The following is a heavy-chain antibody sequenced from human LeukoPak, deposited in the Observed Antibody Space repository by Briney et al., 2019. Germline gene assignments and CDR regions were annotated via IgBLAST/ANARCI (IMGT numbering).Heavy chain of an antibody. V-gene: IGHV3-33*06. Sequence: GGSLRLSCAASGFSFSSYGMHWVRQAPGKGLEWVAVIWYDGSNKYYAESVKGRFTISRDNSKNTLYLQMNSLRAEDTAVYYCVKDRTTSYFDYWGQGTLVTISS. D-gene: IGHD1-14*01. CDR1: GFSFSSYG. CDR3: VKDRTTSYFDY. J-gene: IGHJ4*02. CDR2: IWYDGSNK.